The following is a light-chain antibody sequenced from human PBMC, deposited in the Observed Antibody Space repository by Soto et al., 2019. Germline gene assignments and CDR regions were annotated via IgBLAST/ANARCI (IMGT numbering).Light chain of an antibody. V-gene: IGLV2-14*03. CDR2: DVN. J-gene: IGLJ1*01. CDR3: SSYSSSATNYV. CDR1: SSDVGGYAY. Sequence: QSALTQPASVSGSPGQSITIPCTGTSSDVGGYAYVSWYQQHPGKAPKVIIYDVNNRPSGVSSRFSGSKSGNTASLSISGLQAEDEADYYCSSYSSSATNYVFGSGTKVTVL.